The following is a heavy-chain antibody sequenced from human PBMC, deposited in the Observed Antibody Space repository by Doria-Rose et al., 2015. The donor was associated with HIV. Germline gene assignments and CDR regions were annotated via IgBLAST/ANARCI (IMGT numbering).Heavy chain of an antibody. V-gene: IGHV4-34*01. CDR2: INHSGST. Sequence: QVQLQQWGAGLLKPSETLSLNCAVYGGSFSNYYWTWIRQPPGKGLEWIGEINHSGSTNYNPSLKSRVTISVDTSKNQFSLKLSSVTAVDMAVYYCARSFTMVQGVTNWFDPWGQGTLVTVSS. D-gene: IGHD3-10*01. CDR3: ARSFTMVQGVTNWFDP. J-gene: IGHJ5*02. CDR1: GGSFSNYY.